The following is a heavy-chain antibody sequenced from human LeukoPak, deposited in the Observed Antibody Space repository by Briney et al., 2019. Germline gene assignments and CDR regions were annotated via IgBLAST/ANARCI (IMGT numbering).Heavy chain of an antibody. J-gene: IGHJ4*02. CDR2: ISNSGDST. CDR1: GFTFSNAW. Sequence: GGSLRLSCAASGFTFSNAWMSWVRQAPGKGLEWVSSISNSGDSTYYADSVKGRFTISRDNSENTVYLQMNSLRADDTAVYYCANNWNMDCWGQGTLVTVSS. D-gene: IGHD1-1*01. V-gene: IGHV3-23*01. CDR3: ANNWNMDC.